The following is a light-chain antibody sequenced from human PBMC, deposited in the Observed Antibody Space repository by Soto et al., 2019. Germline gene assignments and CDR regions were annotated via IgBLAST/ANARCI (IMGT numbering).Light chain of an antibody. Sequence: EIVLTQSPGTLSLSPGERATLSCRASQSVSISLAWYQQKPGQAPSLLIFAASSRVSGIPDRFSGSGSWTDFTLTISRLEQEDFALDYCQYNDDSPMYTFGQGTKLEIK. V-gene: IGKV3-20*01. J-gene: IGKJ2*01. CDR3: QYNDDSPMYT. CDR2: AAS. CDR1: QSVSIS.